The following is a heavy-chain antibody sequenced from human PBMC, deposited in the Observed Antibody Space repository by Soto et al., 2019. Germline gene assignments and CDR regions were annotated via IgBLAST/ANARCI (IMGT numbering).Heavy chain of an antibody. CDR3: ARSLPGTYGAFDL. CDR1: EFTFRSYW. D-gene: IGHD1-7*01. J-gene: IGHJ3*01. CDR2: ISGDGSST. V-gene: IGHV3-74*01. Sequence: EVQFVDSGGGLVQPGGSLRLSCAASEFTFRSYWMHWVRQSPGKGLVWVSRISGDGSSTNYADSVKGRFTISRDNAKNTVYLQIDSLRAEDTAVYDCARSLPGTYGAFDLWGQGTMVTVSS.